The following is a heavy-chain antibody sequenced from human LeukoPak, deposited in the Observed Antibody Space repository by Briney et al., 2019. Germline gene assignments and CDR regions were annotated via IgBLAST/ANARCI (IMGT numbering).Heavy chain of an antibody. D-gene: IGHD3-9*01. J-gene: IGHJ4*02. CDR2: IYYSGST. CDR3: ARGSFDHFDY. Sequence: SQTLSLTCTVSGGSISSGGYYWSWIRQHPGKGLEWIGYIYYSGSTYYNPSLKSRVTISVDTSKNQFSLKLSSVTAADTAVYYCARGSFDHFDYWGQGTLVTVSS. V-gene: IGHV4-31*03. CDR1: GGSISSGGYY.